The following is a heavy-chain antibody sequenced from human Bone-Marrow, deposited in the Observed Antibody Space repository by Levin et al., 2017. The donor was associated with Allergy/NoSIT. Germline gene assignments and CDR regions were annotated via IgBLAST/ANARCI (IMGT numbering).Heavy chain of an antibody. D-gene: IGHD6-19*01. Sequence: GGSLRLSCVASGFTLTNYAMNWVRQAPGRGLEWVSDINAGGRTFYADSAKGRFTISRDSSKNTLCLQMNSLRAEDTAVYYCAKGWAYSSDSTAYIDYWGQGTLVSVSS. J-gene: IGHJ4*02. CDR2: INAGGRT. CDR1: GFTLTNYA. V-gene: IGHV3-23*01. CDR3: AKGWAYSSDSTAYIDY.